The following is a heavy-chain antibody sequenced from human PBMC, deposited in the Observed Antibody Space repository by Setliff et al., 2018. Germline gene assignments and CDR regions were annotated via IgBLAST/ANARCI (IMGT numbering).Heavy chain of an antibody. Sequence: ASVKVSCKASGYSFTLYAMHWMRQAPGQRLEWMGWMNIDNGKTEYSQEFQDRVTFSRDTFAETAYMELRSLTSDDMAVYYCARGYCDGIGCPAPLYYFDSWGQGTLVTVSS. CDR1: GYSFTLYA. V-gene: IGHV1-3*03. CDR2: MNIDNGKT. CDR3: ARGYCDGIGCPAPLYYFDS. D-gene: IGHD2-21*01. J-gene: IGHJ4*02.